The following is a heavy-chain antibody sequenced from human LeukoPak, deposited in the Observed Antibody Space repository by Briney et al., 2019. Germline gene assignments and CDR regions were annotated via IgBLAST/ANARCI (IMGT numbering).Heavy chain of an antibody. V-gene: IGHV5-51*01. D-gene: IGHD6-13*01. CDR2: IYPGDSDT. Sequence: GESLKISCKGSGYSFTSYWIGWVRQMPGKGLEWIGIIYPGDSDTRYSPSFQGQVTISADKSISTAYLQWSSLKASDTAMYYCARRGIAAAGRTSDWFDPWGQGTLVTVSS. CDR1: GYSFTSYW. J-gene: IGHJ5*02. CDR3: ARRGIAAAGRTSDWFDP.